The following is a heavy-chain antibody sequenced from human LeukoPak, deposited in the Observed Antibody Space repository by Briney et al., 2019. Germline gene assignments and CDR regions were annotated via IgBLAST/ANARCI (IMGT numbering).Heavy chain of an antibody. Sequence: ASVKVSCKASGYTFTNYSMHWVRQAPGQGLEWMGWINPESGGTNYAQKFQGRITMTRDMSISTAYMELSSLRSDDTAVYYCAPASMTYDYWGQGTLVTVSS. CDR2: INPESGGT. CDR1: GYTFTNYS. J-gene: IGHJ4*02. V-gene: IGHV1-2*02. D-gene: IGHD2-15*01. CDR3: APASMTYDY.